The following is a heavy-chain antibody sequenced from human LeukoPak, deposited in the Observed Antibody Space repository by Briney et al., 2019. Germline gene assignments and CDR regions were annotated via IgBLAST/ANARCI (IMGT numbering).Heavy chain of an antibody. CDR1: GFTLRYYQ. Sequence: PGGSLRLSCATSGFTLRYYQMNWVRQAPGKGLEWVASINPDGNKKYSADSVKGRFTISRDNAENSLYLQMNSLRVEDTAFYYCARDLAYSRLDYWGQGMLVTVSS. CDR3: ARDLAYSRLDY. CDR2: INPDGNKK. D-gene: IGHD5-18*01. J-gene: IGHJ4*02. V-gene: IGHV3-7*01.